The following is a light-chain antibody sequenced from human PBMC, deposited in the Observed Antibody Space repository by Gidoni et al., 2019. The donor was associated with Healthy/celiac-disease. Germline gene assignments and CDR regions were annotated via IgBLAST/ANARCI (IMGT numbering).Light chain of an antibody. CDR1: QSVSSY. Sequence: EIVFTQSPATLSLSPVERATLSCRASQSVSSYLAWYQQKPGQAPRLLIYDASNRATGIPARFSGSGSGTDFTLTISSLEPEDFAVYYCQQRSNWPPWTFGQGTKVEIK. CDR2: DAS. CDR3: QQRSNWPPWT. V-gene: IGKV3-11*01. J-gene: IGKJ1*01.